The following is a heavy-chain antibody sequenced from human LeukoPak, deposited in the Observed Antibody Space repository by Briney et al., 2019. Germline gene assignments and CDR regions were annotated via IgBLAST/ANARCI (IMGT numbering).Heavy chain of an antibody. Sequence: PGGSLRLSCAASGFTFSSYWMHWVRQAPGKGLEWVSVIYSGGSTYYADSVKGRFTISRDNSKNTLYLQMNSLRAEDTAVYYCARSYYYYYYMDVWGKGTTVTISS. V-gene: IGHV3-53*01. CDR1: GFTFSSYW. J-gene: IGHJ6*03. CDR3: ARSYYYYYYMDV. CDR2: IYSGGST.